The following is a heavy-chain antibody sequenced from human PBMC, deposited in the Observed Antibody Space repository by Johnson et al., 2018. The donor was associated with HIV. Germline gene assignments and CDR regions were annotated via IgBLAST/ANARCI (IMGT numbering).Heavy chain of an antibody. CDR1: GFTFHDYD. CDR2: ISWNSATK. J-gene: IGHJ3*02. Sequence: VQLVESGGVVVQPGGSLRLSCAASGFTFHDYDIHWVRQAPGKGLEWVSGISWNSATKDYSDSVKGRFTISRDNAKNSLYLQMNSLRAEDTAVYYCAKDTYSHRLTVTESGFDIWGQGTMVTVSS. V-gene: IGHV3-9*01. D-gene: IGHD4-11*01. CDR3: AKDTYSHRLTVTESGFDI.